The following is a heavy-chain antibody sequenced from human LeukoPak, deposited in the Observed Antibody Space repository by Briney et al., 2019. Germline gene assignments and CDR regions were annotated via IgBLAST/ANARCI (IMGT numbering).Heavy chain of an antibody. J-gene: IGHJ4*02. D-gene: IGHD2-15*01. Sequence: GGSLRLSCAASGFPFSGAGMHWVRQAPGKGLEWVAIIWYDGSSQYYADSVKGRFTISRDNAKNTLYLQMNSLRAEDMAVYYCARALSGRDDYWGQGTLVTVSS. V-gene: IGHV3-33*01. CDR3: ARALSGRDDY. CDR2: IWYDGSSQ. CDR1: GFPFSGAG.